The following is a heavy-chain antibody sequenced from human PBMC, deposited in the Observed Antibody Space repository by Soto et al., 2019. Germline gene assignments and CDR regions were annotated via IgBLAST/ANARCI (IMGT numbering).Heavy chain of an antibody. CDR1: GLTFSNYA. D-gene: IGHD1-7*01. V-gene: IGHV3-23*01. CDR3: AKNQERELPRVIDF. Sequence: GGSLRLSCATSGLTFSNYAMSWVRQAPGGGLEWVSSMSGSSSTTYYADSVRGRSTISRDRSKNTLYLQMSSLRAEDTALYYCAKNQERELPRVIDFWGQGTLVTVSS. J-gene: IGHJ4*02. CDR2: MSGSSSTT.